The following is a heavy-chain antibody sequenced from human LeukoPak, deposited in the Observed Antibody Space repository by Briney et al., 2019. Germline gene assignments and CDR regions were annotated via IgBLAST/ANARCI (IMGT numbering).Heavy chain of an antibody. CDR3: ARIGYCSSTSCSHTFDI. D-gene: IGHD2-2*01. J-gene: IGHJ3*02. V-gene: IGHV3-7*01. CDR2: IKQDGSEK. Sequence: PGGSLRLSCAASGFTFSSHWMTWVRQAPGKGLEWVANIKQDGSEKYYVDSVKGRFTVSRDNAKNSLYLQMNSLRADDTAVYYCARIGYCSSTSCSHTFDIWGQGTMVTVSS. CDR1: GFTFSSHW.